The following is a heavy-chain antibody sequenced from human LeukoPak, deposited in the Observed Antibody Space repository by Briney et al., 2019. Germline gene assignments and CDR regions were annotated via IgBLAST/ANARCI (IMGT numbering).Heavy chain of an antibody. CDR3: ALQGSSSGGTRVTTYFDY. Sequence: AASVKVSCKASGYTFTSYYMHWVRQAPGQGLEWMGIINPSGGSTSYAQKFQGRVTMTRDTSTSTVYMELSSLRSEDTAVYYCALQGSSSGGTRVTTYFDYWGQGTLVTVSS. D-gene: IGHD6-6*01. CDR1: GYTFTSYY. V-gene: IGHV1-46*01. CDR2: INPSGGST. J-gene: IGHJ4*02.